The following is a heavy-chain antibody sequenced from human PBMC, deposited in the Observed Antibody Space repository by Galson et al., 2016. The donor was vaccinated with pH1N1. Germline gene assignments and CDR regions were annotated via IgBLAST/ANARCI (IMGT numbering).Heavy chain of an antibody. CDR3: ARSIGNIGAH. CDR1: GFGLSSFW. J-gene: IGHJ4*02. D-gene: IGHD5-12*01. CDR2: INEDGSKI. Sequence: SLRLSCAASGFGLSSFWMTWVRQAPEKGLEWVANINEDGSKIYYVNSVKGRFTIPRDNAKNSLYLQMNSLRAEDTAVYYCARSIGNIGAHWGQGTLVTVSS. V-gene: IGHV3-7*01.